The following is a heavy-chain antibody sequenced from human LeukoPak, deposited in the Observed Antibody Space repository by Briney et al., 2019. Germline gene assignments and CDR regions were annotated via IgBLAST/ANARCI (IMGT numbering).Heavy chain of an antibody. CDR1: GGSISSGGYY. CDR2: IYHSGST. Sequence: PSETLSLTCTVSGGSISSGGYYWSWIRQPPGKGLEWIGYIYHSGSTYYNPSLKSRVTISVDRSKNQFSLKLSSVTAADTAVYYCARDWALCSSTSCYTMGWYSSSSGGAFDIWGQGTMVTVSS. V-gene: IGHV4-30-2*01. D-gene: IGHD2-2*02. J-gene: IGHJ3*02. CDR3: ARDWALCSSTSCYTMGWYSSSSGGAFDI.